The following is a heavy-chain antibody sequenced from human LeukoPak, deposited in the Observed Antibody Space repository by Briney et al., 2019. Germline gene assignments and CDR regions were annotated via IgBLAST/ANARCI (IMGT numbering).Heavy chain of an antibody. CDR3: ARETVGEGALDI. V-gene: IGHV4-31*11. J-gene: IGHJ3*02. CDR1: GDSISSSGYY. Sequence: SETLSLTCAVSGDSISSSGYYWTWIRQHPGKGLEWIGYIHNTGSTYYNPSLKSRSTISLDTSKNQLSLRLNAVTAADTAMYYCARETVGEGALDIWGLGTMVTVSS. CDR2: IHNTGST.